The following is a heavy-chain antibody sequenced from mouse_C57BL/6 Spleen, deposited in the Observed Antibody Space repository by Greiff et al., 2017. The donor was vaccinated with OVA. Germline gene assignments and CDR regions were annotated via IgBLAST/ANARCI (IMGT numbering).Heavy chain of an antibody. J-gene: IGHJ2*01. D-gene: IGHD2-4*01. CDR1: GYTFTSYW. V-gene: IGHV1-52*01. Sequence: QVQLQQPGAELVRPGSSVKLSCKASGYTFTSYWMPWVKQRPLQGLEWIGNIDPSDSETHYNQKFKDKATLTVDKSSSTAYMQLSSLTSEDSAVYYCARFRDDYDEDDWGQGTTLTVSS. CDR3: ARFRDDYDEDD. CDR2: IDPSDSET.